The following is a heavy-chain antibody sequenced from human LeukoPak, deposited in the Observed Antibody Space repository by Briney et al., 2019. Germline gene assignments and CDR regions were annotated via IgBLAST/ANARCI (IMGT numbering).Heavy chain of an antibody. CDR1: GFTVSSNY. V-gene: IGHV3-66*01. CDR3: TRDANWNPDY. CDR2: IYSGGST. D-gene: IGHD1-1*01. Sequence: GGSLRLSCAASGFTVSSNYMSWVRQAPGKGLEWVSVIYSGGSTYYADSVQGRFTTSRDNGKNSLYLQMNSLRAEDTAVYYCTRDANWNPDYWGQGTLVTVSS. J-gene: IGHJ4*02.